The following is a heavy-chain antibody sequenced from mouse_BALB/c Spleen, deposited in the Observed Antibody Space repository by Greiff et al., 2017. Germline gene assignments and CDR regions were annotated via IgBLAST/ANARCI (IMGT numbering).Heavy chain of an antibody. CDR2: IYPGDGYT. CDR3: ARSGGYEYYFDY. CDR1: GYAFSSSW. D-gene: IGHD2-2*01. V-gene: IGHV1-82*01. Sequence: QVQLQQSGPELVKPGASVKISCKASGYAFSSSWMNWVKQRPGQGLEWIGRIYPGDGYTNYNGKFKGKATLTADKSSSTAYMQLSSLTSVDSAVYFCARSGGYEYYFDYWGQGTTLTVSS. J-gene: IGHJ2*01.